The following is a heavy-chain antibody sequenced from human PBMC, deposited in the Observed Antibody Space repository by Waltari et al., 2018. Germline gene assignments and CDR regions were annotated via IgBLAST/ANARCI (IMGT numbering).Heavy chain of an antibody. Sequence: EVQLVESGGGLVKPGGSLRLSCAASGFTFSNAWMSWVRQAPGKGLEWVGRIKSKTEGGKTDYAAPVKGRFTISRNDSKNTLYLQRNSRKTEDTAVYYCTTGRSTGGDYVDYWGQGTLVTVPS. J-gene: IGHJ4*02. CDR1: GFTFSNAW. CDR2: IKSKTEGGKT. V-gene: IGHV3-15*01. CDR3: TTGRSTGGDYVDY. D-gene: IGHD2-21*01.